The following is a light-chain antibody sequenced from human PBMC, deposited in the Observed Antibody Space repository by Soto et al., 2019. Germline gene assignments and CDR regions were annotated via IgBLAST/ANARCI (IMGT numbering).Light chain of an antibody. CDR1: ISDVGSYNY. CDR3: GSYTTSSNYV. V-gene: IGLV2-14*03. J-gene: IGLJ1*01. Sequence: QSALTQPASVSGSPGQSITISCTGTISDVGSYNYVSWYQQYPGKAPKLMIYDVGTRPSGVSDRFSGSKSGNTASLTISGLRAEDEADYYCGSYTTSSNYVFGTGTKLTVL. CDR2: DVG.